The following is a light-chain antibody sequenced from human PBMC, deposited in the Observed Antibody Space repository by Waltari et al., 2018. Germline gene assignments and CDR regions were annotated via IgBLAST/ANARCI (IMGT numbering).Light chain of an antibody. V-gene: IGKV3-20*01. CDR1: QSVSSNY. CDR2: GAS. Sequence: DIVMTQSPLSLPVTPGEPASISCRSSQSVSSNYLGWYQQKPGQAPRLLIHGASSRATGIPDRFSGSGSGADFTLTISRLEPEDFAVYYCQQYGSSPRTFGQGTKVEIK. J-gene: IGKJ1*01. CDR3: QQYGSSPRT.